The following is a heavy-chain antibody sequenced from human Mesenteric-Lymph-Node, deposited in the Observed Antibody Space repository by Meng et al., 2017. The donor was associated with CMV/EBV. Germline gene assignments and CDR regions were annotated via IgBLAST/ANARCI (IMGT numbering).Heavy chain of an antibody. CDR3: AKIEAVAGNY. Sequence: GESLKISCAASGLTFSSYAMNWVRQAPGKGLEWVSAISGSGASTYYADSVKGRFTISRDNSKNTLYLQMSSLRAEDTTMYYCAKIEAVAGNYWGQGTLVTVSS. CDR1: GLTFSSYA. J-gene: IGHJ4*02. D-gene: IGHD6-19*01. V-gene: IGHV3-23*01. CDR2: ISGSGAST.